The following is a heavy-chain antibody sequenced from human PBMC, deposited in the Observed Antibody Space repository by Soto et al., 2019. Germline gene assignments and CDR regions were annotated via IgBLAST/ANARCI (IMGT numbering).Heavy chain of an antibody. Sequence: QVQLVQSGAEVKKPGSSVKVSCKASGDTFISYAISWVRQAPGQGLEWMGGIIPIFGTANYAQKFQGRVTITADESTSTAYMDLSSLRSEDTAVYYCARVVVPAANEEYDFDYCGQGTLVTVSS. CDR3: ARVVVPAANEEYDFDY. V-gene: IGHV1-69*01. J-gene: IGHJ4*02. D-gene: IGHD2-2*01. CDR1: GDTFISYA. CDR2: IIPIFGTA.